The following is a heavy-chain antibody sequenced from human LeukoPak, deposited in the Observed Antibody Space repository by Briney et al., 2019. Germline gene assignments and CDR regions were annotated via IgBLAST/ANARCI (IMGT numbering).Heavy chain of an antibody. V-gene: IGHV4-59*01. J-gene: IGHJ4*02. D-gene: IGHD6-13*01. CDR1: GGSFSGYY. Sequence: PSETLSLTCAVYGGSFSGYYWNWIRQPPGKGLEWIGYIYYSGTTNYNPSLKSRVSMSVDTSKNQFSLKLSSVTAADTAVYYCARVTGYVMEDYFDYWGQGTLVTVSS. CDR3: ARVTGYVMEDYFDY. CDR2: IYYSGTT.